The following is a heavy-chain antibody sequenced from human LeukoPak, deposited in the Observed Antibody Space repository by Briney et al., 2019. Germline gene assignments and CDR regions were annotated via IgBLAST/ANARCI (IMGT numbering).Heavy chain of an antibody. D-gene: IGHD2-15*01. J-gene: IGHJ3*02. CDR2: IYYSGST. CDR3: AAYCSGGSCYRVHAFDI. Sequence: SETLSLTCTVSGGSVSSSSYYWSWIRQPPGKGLEWIGYIYYSGSTNYNPSLKSRVTISVDTSKNQFSLKLSSVTAADTAVYYCAAYCSGGSCYRVHAFDIWGQGTMVTVSS. CDR1: GGSVSSSSYY. V-gene: IGHV4-61*01.